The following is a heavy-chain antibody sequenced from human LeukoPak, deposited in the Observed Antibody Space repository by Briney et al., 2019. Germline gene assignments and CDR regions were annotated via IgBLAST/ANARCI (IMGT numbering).Heavy chain of an antibody. CDR2: IDIAGDT. J-gene: IGHJ3*01. D-gene: IGHD2-8*01. V-gene: IGHV3-13*01. Sequence: GGSQRLSCAASGFTFSSYDMHWVRQPTGKGLEWVSVIDIAGDTYYPGSVKGRFTISRENAKNSLYLQMNSLRAGDTAVYYCARDNGRDAFDFWGQGTLVTVSS. CDR1: GFTFSSYD. CDR3: ARDNGRDAFDF.